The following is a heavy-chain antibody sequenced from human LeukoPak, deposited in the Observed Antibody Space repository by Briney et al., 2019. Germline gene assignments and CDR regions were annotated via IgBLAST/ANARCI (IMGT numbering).Heavy chain of an antibody. CDR1: GGSFSGYY. CDR3: ARVGLAVGASY. J-gene: IGHJ4*02. D-gene: IGHD1-26*01. Sequence: SETLSLTCAVYGGSFSGYYWSCIRQPPGKGLEWIVENNHSGSTNYNPPLKRRVTKSVDTSKNQLSLKLSSVTAADTAVYYCARVGLAVGASYWGQGTLVTVSS. V-gene: IGHV4-34*01. CDR2: NNHSGST.